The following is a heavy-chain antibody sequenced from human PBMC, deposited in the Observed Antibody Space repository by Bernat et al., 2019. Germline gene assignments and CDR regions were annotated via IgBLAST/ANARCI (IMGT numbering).Heavy chain of an antibody. CDR1: GFTFSNAW. V-gene: IGHV3-15*07. J-gene: IGHJ6*02. CDR3: TTDASGYSYGFYYYYGMDV. CDR2: IKSKTDGGTT. D-gene: IGHD5-18*01. Sequence: EVQLVESGGGLVKPGGSLRLSCAASGFTFSNAWMNWVRQAPGKGLEWVGRIKSKTDGGTTDYAAPVKGRFTISRDDSKNTLYLQMNSLKTEDTAVYYCTTDASGYSYGFYYYYGMDVWGQGTTVTVSS.